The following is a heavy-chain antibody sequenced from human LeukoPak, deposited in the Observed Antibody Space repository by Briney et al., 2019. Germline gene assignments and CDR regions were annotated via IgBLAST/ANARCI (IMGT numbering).Heavy chain of an antibody. CDR3: GKARGDSYYYYYMDV. CDR1: GFTFSSYD. V-gene: IGHV3-48*03. Sequence: GGSLRLSCVASGFTFSSYDMNWVRQAPGKGLEWVSYITTSGSTKYYADSVKGRVTISRDNAKNSLDLQMNSLRAEDTAVYYCGKARGDSYYYYYMDVWGKGTTVTVSS. D-gene: IGHD2-21*02. J-gene: IGHJ6*03. CDR2: ITTSGSTK.